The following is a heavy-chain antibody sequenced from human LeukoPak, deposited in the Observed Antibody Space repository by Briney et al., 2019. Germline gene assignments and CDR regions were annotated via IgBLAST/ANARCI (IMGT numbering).Heavy chain of an antibody. D-gene: IGHD3-10*01. CDR3: AKLFDSGTYNNFFHY. CDR2: IRYDGGET. J-gene: IGHJ4*02. V-gene: IGHV3-30*02. Sequence: PGGSLRLSCAASGFTFNRRGMHWVRQAPGKGLEWVAFIRYDGGETFYADFEKGRFTISRDNSKNTLYLQMNSLRPEDTAIYYCAKLFDSGTYNNFFHYWGQGTLVTVSS. CDR1: GFTFNRRG.